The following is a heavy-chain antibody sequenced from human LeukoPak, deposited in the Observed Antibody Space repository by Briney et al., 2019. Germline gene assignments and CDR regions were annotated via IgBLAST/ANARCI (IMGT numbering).Heavy chain of an antibody. V-gene: IGHV4-59*01. CDR3: ARDGYSGYDHDFDY. Sequence: SETLSLTCTVSGGSISSYYWSWIRQPPGKGLEWIGYISYSGSTNYNPSLKSRVTISVDTSKNQFSLKLSSVTAADTAVYYCARDGYSGYDHDFDYWGQGTLVTVSS. J-gene: IGHJ4*02. D-gene: IGHD5-12*01. CDR2: ISYSGST. CDR1: GGSISSYY.